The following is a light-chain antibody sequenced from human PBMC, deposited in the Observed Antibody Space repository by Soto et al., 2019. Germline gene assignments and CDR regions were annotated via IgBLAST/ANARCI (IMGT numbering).Light chain of an antibody. CDR2: NAS. CDR1: QSVSTS. J-gene: IGKJ5*01. V-gene: IGKV1-5*01. CDR3: QKANSFPIN. Sequence: DIQMTQSPATLSASIGDIVSITCRAAQSVSTSLAWYQQKPGKAPKLLIYNASSLKSGVPSRFSGSGSGTAFTLTISSLQPEDFATYYCQKANSFPINFGQGTRLEIK.